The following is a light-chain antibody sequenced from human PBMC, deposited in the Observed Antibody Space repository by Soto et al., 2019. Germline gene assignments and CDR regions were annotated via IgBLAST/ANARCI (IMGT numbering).Light chain of an antibody. CDR2: GAT. CDR1: QNVLSD. CDR3: QQYRSWPRT. J-gene: IGKJ1*01. V-gene: IGKV3-15*01. Sequence: EILLTQSPATLSVSPGETATLSCRASQNVLSDLAWYQQKPGPAPRLLVYGATTRATDAPAKFRGSGSGTEFSLTISSLQSEDFATYYCQQYRSWPRTFGQGSKVEI.